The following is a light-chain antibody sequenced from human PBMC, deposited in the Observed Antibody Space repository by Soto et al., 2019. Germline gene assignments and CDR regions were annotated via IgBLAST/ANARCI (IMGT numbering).Light chain of an antibody. V-gene: IGKV1-5*01. CDR1: QTISSW. CDR2: AAF. J-gene: IGKJ4*01. Sequence: EIQMNQAPSTLSGSVGDRSTITCLASQTISSWLAWYQQKPWRAPNLLIYAAFTLHSGVTSRFSGSGSGTEFTLTISSLHPEDFATYYCQQLDSYPLTFGGGTKVDIK. CDR3: QQLDSYPLT.